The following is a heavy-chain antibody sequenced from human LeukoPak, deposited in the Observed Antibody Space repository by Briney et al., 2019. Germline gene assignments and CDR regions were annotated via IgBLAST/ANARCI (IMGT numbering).Heavy chain of an antibody. V-gene: IGHV4-39*06. J-gene: IGHJ6*03. Sequence: SETLSLTCTVSGGSISSSSYYWGWIRQPPGKGLEWIGSIYYSGSTYYNPSLKSRVTISVDTSKNQFPLMLSSVTAADTAVYYCARGPSITMVRGGQWYYYMDVWGKGTTVTISS. D-gene: IGHD3-10*01. CDR3: ARGPSITMVRGGQWYYYMDV. CDR1: GGSISSSSYY. CDR2: IYYSGST.